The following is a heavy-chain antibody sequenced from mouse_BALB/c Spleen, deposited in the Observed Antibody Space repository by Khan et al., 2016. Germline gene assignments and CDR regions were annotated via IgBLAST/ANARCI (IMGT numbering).Heavy chain of an antibody. D-gene: IGHD4-1*01. CDR2: IRSKANNHLT. V-gene: IGHV6-6*01. J-gene: IGHJ1*01. CDR3: TRRTGGYFDV. CDR1: GFTFSDAW. Sequence: EVQLEESGGGLVQPGGSMKLSCAASGFTFSDAWMDWVRQSPEKGLEWVAEIRSKANNHLTYYAESVNGRFTISRADSKSSVYLQMHSLRAEDTCIYYCTRRTGGYFDVWGAENTVTVSS.